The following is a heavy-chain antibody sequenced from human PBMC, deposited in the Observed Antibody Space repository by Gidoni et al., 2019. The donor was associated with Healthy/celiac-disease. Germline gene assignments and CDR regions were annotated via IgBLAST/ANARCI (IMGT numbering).Heavy chain of an antibody. Sequence: QVQLVESGGGVVQPGRSLRLSCAASGFTFSSYAMHWVRQAPGKGLEWVAVISYDGSNKYYADSVKGRFTSSRDNSKNTLYLQMNSLRAEDTAVYYCARDPRLYSSSFSSWFDPWGQGTLVTVSS. CDR2: ISYDGSNK. D-gene: IGHD6-13*01. CDR3: ARDPRLYSSSFSSWFDP. CDR1: GFTFSSYA. V-gene: IGHV3-30-3*01. J-gene: IGHJ5*02.